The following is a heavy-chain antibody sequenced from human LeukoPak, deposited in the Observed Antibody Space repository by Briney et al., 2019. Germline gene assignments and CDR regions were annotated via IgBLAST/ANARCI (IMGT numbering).Heavy chain of an antibody. V-gene: IGHV3-30*18. CDR3: AKDSLWFGGLLRSWGYYFDY. CDR2: ISYDGSNK. Sequence: GRSLRLSCAASGFTFSSYGMHWVRQAPGKGLEWVAVISYDGSNKYYADSVKGRFTISRDNSKNTLYLQMNSLRAEDTAVYYCAKDSLWFGGLLRSWGYYFDYWGQGTLVTVSS. CDR1: GFTFSSYG. D-gene: IGHD3-10*01. J-gene: IGHJ4*02.